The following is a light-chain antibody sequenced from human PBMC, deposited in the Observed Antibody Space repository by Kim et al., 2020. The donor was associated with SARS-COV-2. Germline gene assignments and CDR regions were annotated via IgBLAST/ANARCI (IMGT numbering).Light chain of an antibody. J-gene: IGKJ5*01. CDR3: QQHGSSTIT. CDR2: GAF. V-gene: IGKV3-20*01. Sequence: SLSPGERATLSCRASQRVSSIAWYQQKPGQAPSLLIYGAFTRATGIPDRFSGSGSGTDFTLTISRLEPEDFAVYFCQQHGSSTITFGQGTRLEIK. CDR1: QRVSS.